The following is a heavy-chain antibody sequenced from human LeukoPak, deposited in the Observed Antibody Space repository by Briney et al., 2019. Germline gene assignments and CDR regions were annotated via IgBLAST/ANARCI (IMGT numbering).Heavy chain of an antibody. J-gene: IGHJ6*02. Sequence: SETLSLTCTVSGGSISSYYWSWIRQPPGKGLEWIGYIYYSGSTNYNPSLKSRVTISVDTSKNQFSLKLSSVTAADTAVYYCARSYGGFSYGMDVWGQGTTATVSS. CDR2: IYYSGST. CDR3: ARSYGGFSYGMDV. D-gene: IGHD5-12*01. CDR1: GGSISSYY. V-gene: IGHV4-59*08.